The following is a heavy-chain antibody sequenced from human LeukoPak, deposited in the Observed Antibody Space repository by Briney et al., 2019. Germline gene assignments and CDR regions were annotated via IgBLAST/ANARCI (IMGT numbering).Heavy chain of an antibody. CDR2: INPSSGGT. J-gene: IGHJ5*02. CDR1: GYTFTGYY. D-gene: IGHD6-19*01. Sequence: ASVKVSCKASGYTFTGYYMHWVRQAPGQGLEWMGRINPSSGGTNYAQKFQGRVTMTRDTSISTAYLELSRLRSDDTAVYYCAGNLAVAGTIWFDPWGQGTLVTVSS. CDR3: AGNLAVAGTIWFDP. V-gene: IGHV1-2*06.